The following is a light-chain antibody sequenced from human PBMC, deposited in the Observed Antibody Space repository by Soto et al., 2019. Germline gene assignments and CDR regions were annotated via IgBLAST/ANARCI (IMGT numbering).Light chain of an antibody. CDR3: QKYNGALWT. J-gene: IGKJ1*01. CDR2: AAS. V-gene: IGKV1-27*01. Sequence: DIQLTQSPSSLSASVGDRVTITCRASQGISNYVAWDQQKPGKVPKLLIYAASALQLGVPSRFSGSGSGTDFTLTISSLQPEDVATYYCQKYNGALWTFGQGTQIELK. CDR1: QGISNY.